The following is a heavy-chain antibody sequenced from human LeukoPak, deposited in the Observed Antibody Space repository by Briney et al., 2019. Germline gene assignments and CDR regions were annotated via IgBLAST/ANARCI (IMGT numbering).Heavy chain of an antibody. CDR1: GFTFSSNY. CDR3: VRDYDSSGFLAH. CDR2: LYSGGST. D-gene: IGHD3-22*01. Sequence: GSLRLSCAVSGFTFSSNYMTWVRQAPGKGLEWVSILYSGGSTYYADSVKGRFTISRDNSKNTLYLQMNSLRAEDTAVYYCVRDYDSSGFLAHWGQGTLVTVSS. V-gene: IGHV3-66*01. J-gene: IGHJ4*02.